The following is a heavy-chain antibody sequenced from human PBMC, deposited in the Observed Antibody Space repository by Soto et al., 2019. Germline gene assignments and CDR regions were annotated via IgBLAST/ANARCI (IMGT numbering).Heavy chain of an antibody. D-gene: IGHD3-9*01. V-gene: IGHV5-51*01. CDR3: ARHGGDILTEGVCYGMDV. J-gene: IGHJ6*02. CDR2: IYPGDSDT. CDR1: GYSFTSYW. Sequence: PGESLKISCKGSGYSFTSYWIGWVRQMPGKGLEWMGIIYPGDSDTRYSPSFQGQVTISADKSISTAYLQWSSLKASDTAMYYCARHGGDILTEGVCYGMDVWGQGTTVTVSS.